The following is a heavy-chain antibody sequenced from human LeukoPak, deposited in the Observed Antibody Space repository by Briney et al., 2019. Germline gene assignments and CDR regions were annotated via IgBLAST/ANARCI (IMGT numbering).Heavy chain of an antibody. CDR3: AKWLVGSSAQYGMDV. V-gene: IGHV3-30*18. CDR1: GFTFSSYG. D-gene: IGHD2-2*01. CDR2: ISYDGSNK. J-gene: IGHJ6*02. Sequence: PGGSLRLSCAASGFTFSSYGMHWVRQAPGKGLEWVAVISYDGSNKYSADSVKGRSTISRDNSKKTLYLQMNSLRAEDTAAYYCAKWLVGSSAQYGMDVWGQGTTVTVSS.